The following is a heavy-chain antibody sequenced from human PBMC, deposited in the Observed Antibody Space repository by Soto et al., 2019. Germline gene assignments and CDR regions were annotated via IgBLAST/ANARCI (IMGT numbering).Heavy chain of an antibody. V-gene: IGHV3-53*01. CDR2: SYSVGNT. D-gene: IGHD3-10*01. Sequence: EVQLVESGGGLIQPGGSLRLSCAASGFTVSSNYMSWVRQAPGKGLECVSVSYSVGNTYYADSVKGRFTVSRDNFENTLYLQMSSLRAEDTAVYYCARGYGAVSHFSDSWGKGTLVTVSA. CDR3: ARGYGAVSHFSDS. CDR1: GFTVSSNY. J-gene: IGHJ5*01.